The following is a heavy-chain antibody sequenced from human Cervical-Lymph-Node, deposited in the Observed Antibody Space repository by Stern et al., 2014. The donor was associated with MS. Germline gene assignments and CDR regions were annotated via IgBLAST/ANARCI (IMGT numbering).Heavy chain of an antibody. V-gene: IGHV1-2*06. CDR2: INPNNGGT. CDR1: GYAFTGNF. CDR3: ARDEGRGNYYDATGSFDY. D-gene: IGHD3-22*01. Sequence: QVQLVQSGAEVKKPGASVKVSCKASGYAFTGNFMHWVRQAPGQGLEWMGRINPNNGGTDFAQKFQGRVTMTRDSSISTAYMELSRLTSDDTAVYYCARDEGRGNYYDATGSFDYWGQGTLVTVPS. J-gene: IGHJ4*02.